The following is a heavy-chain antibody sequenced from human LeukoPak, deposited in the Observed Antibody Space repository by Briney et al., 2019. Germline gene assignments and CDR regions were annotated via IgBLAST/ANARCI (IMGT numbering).Heavy chain of an antibody. J-gene: IGHJ4*02. V-gene: IGHV4-61*02. CDR2: IYTSGST. Sequence: PSQTLSLTCTVSGGSISSGSYYWSWIRQPAGKGLEWIGRIYTSGSTNYNPSLKSRVSISVDTSKNQFSLKLSSVTAADTAVYYCASHDSSGHPFDYWGQGTLVTVSS. CDR3: ASHDSSGHPFDY. CDR1: GGSISSGSYY. D-gene: IGHD3-22*01.